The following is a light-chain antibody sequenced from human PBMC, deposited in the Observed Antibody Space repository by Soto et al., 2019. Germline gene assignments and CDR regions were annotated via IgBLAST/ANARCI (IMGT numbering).Light chain of an antibody. J-gene: IGLJ1*01. CDR1: SSYVGGYNY. V-gene: IGLV2-14*01. CDR3: TSYTSSANYV. CDR2: DVS. Sequence: QSALTQPASVSGSPGQSITISCTGTSSYVGGYNYVSWYQQHPGKAPKLMIYDVSNRPSGVSNRFSGSRSGNTASLTISGLQAEDEADYYCTSYTSSANYVFGTGTKVTVL.